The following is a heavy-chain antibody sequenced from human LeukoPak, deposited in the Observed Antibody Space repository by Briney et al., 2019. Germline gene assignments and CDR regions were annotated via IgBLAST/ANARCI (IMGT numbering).Heavy chain of an antibody. J-gene: IGHJ6*02. CDR1: GFTFSNAW. Sequence: GGSLRLSCAASGFTFSNAWMSWVRQAPGKGLEWVGRIKSKTDGGTTDYAAPVKGRFTISRDDSKNTLYLQMNSLKTEDTAVYYCTTPPYYYDSSGVYYYYGMDVWGQGTTVTVSS. V-gene: IGHV3-15*01. CDR3: TTPPYYYDSSGVYYYYGMDV. D-gene: IGHD3-22*01. CDR2: IKSKTDGGTT.